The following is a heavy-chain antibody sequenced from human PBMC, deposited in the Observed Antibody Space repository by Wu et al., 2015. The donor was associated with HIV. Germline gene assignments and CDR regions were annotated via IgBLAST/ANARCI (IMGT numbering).Heavy chain of an antibody. V-gene: IGHV1-2*02. D-gene: IGHD3-16*01. J-gene: IGHJ5*02. CDR1: GYIFNEYY. CDR3: VRDGGPRGGLYR. CDR2: INPKSGKT. Sequence: QVQLVQSGPEIKEPGASVKVSCKGSGYIFNEYYTHWVRQAPGHGPEWMGFINPKSGKTKYGEKFQDRVTLSRDTSMRTTYMELTRLTSDDSATYYCVRDGGPRGGLYRWGQGTLVIVSS.